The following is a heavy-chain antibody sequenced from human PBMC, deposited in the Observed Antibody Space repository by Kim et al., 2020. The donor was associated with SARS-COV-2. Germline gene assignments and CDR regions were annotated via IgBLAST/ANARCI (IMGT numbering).Heavy chain of an antibody. CDR2: IYYSGST. CDR3: ARGYYYGSGYFEY. J-gene: IGHJ4*02. CDR1: GGSISSSSYY. D-gene: IGHD3-10*01. V-gene: IGHV4-39*01. Sequence: SETLSLTCTVSGGSISSSSYYWGWIRQPPGKGLEWIGSIYYSGSTYYNPSLKSRVTISVDTSKNQFSLKLSSVTAADTAVYYCARGYYYGSGYFEYWGQGTLVTVSS.